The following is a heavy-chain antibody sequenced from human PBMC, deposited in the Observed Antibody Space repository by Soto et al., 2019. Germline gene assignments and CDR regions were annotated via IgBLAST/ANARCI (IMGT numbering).Heavy chain of an antibody. D-gene: IGHD6-13*01. Sequence: QVQLQQWGAGLLKPSETLSLTCAVYGGSFSGYYWSWIRQPPGKGLEWIGEINHSGSTNYNPSLKSPVTISVDASKNQFSLKLSSVTAADTAVYYCARGYIAAAGTRLYYYYYMDVWGKGTTVTVSS. CDR2: INHSGST. CDR3: ARGYIAAAGTRLYYYYYMDV. V-gene: IGHV4-34*01. J-gene: IGHJ6*03. CDR1: GGSFSGYY.